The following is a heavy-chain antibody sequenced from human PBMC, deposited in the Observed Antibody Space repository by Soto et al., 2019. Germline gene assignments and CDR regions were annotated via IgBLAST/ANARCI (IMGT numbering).Heavy chain of an antibody. CDR2: INPSGGST. V-gene: IGHV1-46*01. CDR3: ARLSTKNGNTYLPGSDFDY. Sequence: ASVKVSCKASGYTFTSYYMHWVRQAPGQGLEWMGIINPSGGSTSYAQKFQGRVTMTRDTSTGTVYMELSSLRSEDTAVYYCARLSTKNGNTYLPGSDFDYWGQGTLVTVSS. J-gene: IGHJ4*02. CDR1: GYTFTSYY. D-gene: IGHD1-7*01.